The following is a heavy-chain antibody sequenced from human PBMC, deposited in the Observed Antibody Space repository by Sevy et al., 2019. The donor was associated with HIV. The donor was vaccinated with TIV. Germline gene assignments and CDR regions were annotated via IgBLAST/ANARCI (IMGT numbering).Heavy chain of an antibody. CDR1: GFIVSSNY. J-gene: IGHJ6*02. V-gene: IGHV3-53*01. Sequence: EGSLRLSCAASGFIVSSNYMSWVRQAPGKGLEWVSVIYSGGSTYYADSVKGRFTISRDNSKNTLYLQMNSLRAEDTAVYYCARDRNTAMVIGMDVWGQGTTVTVSS. CDR2: IYSGGST. D-gene: IGHD5-18*01. CDR3: ARDRNTAMVIGMDV.